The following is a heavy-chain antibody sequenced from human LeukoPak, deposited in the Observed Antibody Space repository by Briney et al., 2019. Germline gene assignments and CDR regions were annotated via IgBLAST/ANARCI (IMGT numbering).Heavy chain of an antibody. Sequence: SETLSLTCTVSGGSISSYCWSWIRQPPGKGLEWIGYIYYSGSTNYKTSLISPVTISVDTYKHPLSMKPSSVTAADTAVYDWARGTSYDYIWGSYRYHYFDYWGQRTLVTVSS. V-gene: IGHV4-59*12. CDR2: IYYSGST. CDR1: GGSISSYC. CDR3: ARGTSYDYIWGSYRYHYFDY. J-gene: IGHJ4*02. D-gene: IGHD3-16*02.